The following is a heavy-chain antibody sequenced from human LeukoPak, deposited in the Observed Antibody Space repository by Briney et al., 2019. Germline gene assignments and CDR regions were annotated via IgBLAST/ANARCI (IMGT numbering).Heavy chain of an antibody. V-gene: IGHV3-53*01. CDR2: IYGGGST. Sequence: GGSLRLSCAASGFTVSSMYMSWVRQAPRKGLEWVSVIYGGGSTFYADSVKGRFTISRDNSKNTLYLQMNSLRAEDTAVYYCARDPDSTVTGWFDPWGQGTLVTVSS. CDR3: ARDPDSTVTGWFDP. D-gene: IGHD4-17*01. CDR1: GFTVSSMY. J-gene: IGHJ5*02.